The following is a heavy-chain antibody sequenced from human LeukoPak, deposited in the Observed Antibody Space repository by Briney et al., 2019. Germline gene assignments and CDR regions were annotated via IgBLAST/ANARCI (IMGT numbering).Heavy chain of an antibody. CDR3: ASVVAVAGNDYFDY. CDR1: GGSFSGYY. V-gene: IGHV4-34*01. Sequence: PPETLSLTCDVYGGSFSGYYWSWVRQPPGEGLEWIGEINNSGSTNYNPSLKSRVTISVDTSKNQFSLKLSSVTAADTAVYYCASVVAVAGNDYFDYWGQGTLVTVAS. D-gene: IGHD6-19*01. J-gene: IGHJ4*02. CDR2: INNSGST.